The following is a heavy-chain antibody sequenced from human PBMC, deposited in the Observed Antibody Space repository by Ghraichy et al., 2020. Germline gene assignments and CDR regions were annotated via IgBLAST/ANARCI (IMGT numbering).Heavy chain of an antibody. CDR2: VIPNSGGT. CDR1: GYTFTGYY. CDR3: ARGSAEQSLDY. V-gene: IGHV1-2*04. Sequence: ASVKVSCKASGYTFTGYYLHWVRQAPGQGLEWMGWVIPNSGGTNYAQKFQGWVTMTRDTSISTAYMELSRLTSDDTAVYYCARGSAEQSLDYWGQGTLVTVSS. J-gene: IGHJ4*02. D-gene: IGHD1/OR15-1a*01.